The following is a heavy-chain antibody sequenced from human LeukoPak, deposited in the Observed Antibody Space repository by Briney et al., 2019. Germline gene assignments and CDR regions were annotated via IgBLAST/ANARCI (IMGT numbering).Heavy chain of an antibody. D-gene: IGHD4-17*01. Sequence: PSETLSLTCAVYGGSFSGYYWSWIRQPPGKGLEWIGEINHSGSTNYNPSLKSRVTISVDTSKNQFSLKLSSVTAADTAVYYCARAIDYGDSYFDYWGQRTLVTVSS. CDR2: INHSGST. CDR3: ARAIDYGDSYFDY. V-gene: IGHV4-34*01. CDR1: GGSFSGYY. J-gene: IGHJ4*02.